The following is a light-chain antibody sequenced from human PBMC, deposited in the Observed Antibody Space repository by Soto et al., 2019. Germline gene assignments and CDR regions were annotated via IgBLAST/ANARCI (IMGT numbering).Light chain of an antibody. Sequence: DIQMTQSPSPLSASVGDRIIITCRASQTIARYINWFQQKSGQPPKLLVYAASTLRHGVPSRFSASGSGSHFTLTINSLKPEDLATYYCQQSYNAPFNFGPGTKVDIK. CDR2: AAS. CDR1: QTIARY. CDR3: QQSYNAPFN. V-gene: IGKV1-39*01. J-gene: IGKJ3*01.